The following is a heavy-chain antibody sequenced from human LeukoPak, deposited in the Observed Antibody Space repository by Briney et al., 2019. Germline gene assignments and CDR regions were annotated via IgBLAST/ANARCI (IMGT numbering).Heavy chain of an antibody. CDR1: GGSTNNPDYY. Sequence: PSETLSLTCTVSGGSTNNPDYYWGWIRQPPGKGLEWIGTVHYSGRIYYNPSLKSRVTMSVDTSKNHFSLKLSSVTAADSAVYFCARMIAVTEIGYFDYWGQGTLVTVSS. D-gene: IGHD3-22*01. CDR2: VHYSGRI. CDR3: ARMIAVTEIGYFDY. V-gene: IGHV4-39*02. J-gene: IGHJ4*02.